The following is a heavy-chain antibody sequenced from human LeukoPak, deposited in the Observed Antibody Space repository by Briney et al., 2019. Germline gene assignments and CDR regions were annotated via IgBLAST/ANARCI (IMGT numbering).Heavy chain of an antibody. Sequence: GGSLRLSCASSGFTFSTYWMSWVRQAPGKGLEWVANLKHDGSENYYVDSVKGRFTISRDNAKNSLYLQMNSLRAEDTAVYYCARAGSSGSVDYWGQGTLVTVSS. CDR3: ARAGSSGSVDY. CDR2: LKHDGSEN. CDR1: GFTFSTYW. V-gene: IGHV3-7*05. D-gene: IGHD6-19*01. J-gene: IGHJ4*02.